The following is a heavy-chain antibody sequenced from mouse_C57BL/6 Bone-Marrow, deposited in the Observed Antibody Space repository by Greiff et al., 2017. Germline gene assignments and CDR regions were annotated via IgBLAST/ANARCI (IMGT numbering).Heavy chain of an antibody. CDR1: GFNIKDYY. CDR2: IATEDGET. D-gene: IGHD1-1*01. Sequence: EVQLQQSGAELVKPGASVKLSCTASGFNIKDYYMHWVKQRTEQGLEWIGRIATEDGETKYAAKFKGTVTISAEQSCNTAYLQLSSLTSEDTAVYYCAQFSNNYGSPAWFAYWGQGTTLTVSS. V-gene: IGHV14-2*01. CDR3: AQFSNNYGSPAWFAY. J-gene: IGHJ2*01.